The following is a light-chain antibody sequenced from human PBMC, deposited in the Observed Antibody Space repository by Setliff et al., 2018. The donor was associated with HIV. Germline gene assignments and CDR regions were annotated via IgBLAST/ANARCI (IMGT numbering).Light chain of an antibody. CDR1: SSDVGGYSL. J-gene: IGLJ1*01. CDR2: EVR. CDR3: SSYAGSYTQV. V-gene: IGLV2-14*03. Sequence: QSALAQPASVSGSPGQSIIISCTGTSSDVGGYSLVSWYQQHPGKAPKLIIYEVRNRPSGVSHRFSGSKSGNTASLTISGLQAEDEADYYCSSYAGSYTQVFGTGTKVTVL.